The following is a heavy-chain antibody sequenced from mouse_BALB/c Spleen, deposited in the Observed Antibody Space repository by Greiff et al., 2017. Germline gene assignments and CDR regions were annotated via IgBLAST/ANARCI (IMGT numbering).Heavy chain of an antibody. D-gene: IGHD2-4*01. CDR1: GFSLTSYG. V-gene: IGHV2-9*02. CDR3: ALMITTGPWFAY. CDR2: IWAGGST. Sequence: QVHVKQSGPGLVAPSQSLSITCTVSGFSLTSYGVHWVRQPPGKGLEWLGVIWAGGSTNYNSALMSRLSISKDNSKSQVFLKMNSLQTDDTAMYYCALMITTGPWFAYWGQGTLVTVSA. J-gene: IGHJ3*01.